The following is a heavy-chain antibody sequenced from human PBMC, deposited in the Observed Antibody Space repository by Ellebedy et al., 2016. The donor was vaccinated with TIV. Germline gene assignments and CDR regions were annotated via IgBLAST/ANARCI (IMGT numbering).Heavy chain of an antibody. Sequence: PGGSLRLSCGATGFTFRSYSMYWVRHAPGKGLEWVGVISYDGSFTYYEDSVKGRFTISRDNSKNTLYLDMYSLTPEDTAVYYCARDKRRYFDYWGQGTLVTVSS. CDR3: ARDKRRYFDY. CDR1: GFTFRSYS. V-gene: IGHV3-30*03. J-gene: IGHJ4*02. CDR2: ISYDGSFT.